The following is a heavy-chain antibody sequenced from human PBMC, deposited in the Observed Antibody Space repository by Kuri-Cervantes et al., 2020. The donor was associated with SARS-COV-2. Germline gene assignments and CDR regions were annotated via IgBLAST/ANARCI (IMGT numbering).Heavy chain of an antibody. Sequence: GGSLRLSCTASGFTFGDYAMNWFRQTPGKGLEWVGFSRSKAYGGTSEYAASVKDRFTISRDDTGTIAYLQMNSLKTEDTAEYYCTTGPSVAVRPDSYFYMDVWGKGTTVTVSS. V-gene: IGHV3-49*03. CDR2: SRSKAYGGTS. J-gene: IGHJ6*03. CDR3: TTGPSVAVRPDSYFYMDV. CDR1: GFTFGDYA. D-gene: IGHD3-10*01.